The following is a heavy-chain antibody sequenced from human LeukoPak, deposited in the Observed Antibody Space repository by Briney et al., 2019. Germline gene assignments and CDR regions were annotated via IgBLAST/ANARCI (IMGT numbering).Heavy chain of an antibody. J-gene: IGHJ4*02. V-gene: IGHV3-7*03. CDR1: GFTFSSYW. D-gene: IGHD4-17*01. Sequence: GGSLRLSCAASGFTFSSYWMSWVRQAPGKGLEWVANIKQDGSEKYYVDSVKGRFTISRDNAKNSLYLQMNSLRAEDTAVYYCARESTTVTSRSYVDYWGQGTLVTVSS. CDR2: IKQDGSEK. CDR3: ARESTTVTSRSYVDY.